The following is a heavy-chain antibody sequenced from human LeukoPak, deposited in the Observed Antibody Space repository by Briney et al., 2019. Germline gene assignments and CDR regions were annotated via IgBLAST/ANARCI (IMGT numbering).Heavy chain of an antibody. CDR3: ARAHYPPTVARNNWFDP. J-gene: IGHJ5*02. CDR1: GGSISSGGYY. D-gene: IGHD4-11*01. CDR2: IYYSGST. V-gene: IGHV4-31*03. Sequence: SETLSLTCTVSGGSISSGGYYWSWIRQHPGKGLEWIGYIYYSGSTYYNPSLKSRVTISVDTSKNQFSLKLSSVTAADTAVYYCARAHYPPTVARNNWFDPWGQGTLVTVSS.